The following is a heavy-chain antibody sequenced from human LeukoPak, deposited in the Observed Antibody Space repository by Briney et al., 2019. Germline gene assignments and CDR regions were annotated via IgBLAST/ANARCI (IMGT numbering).Heavy chain of an antibody. CDR3: ARAPQAIFGVVITRYYGMDV. J-gene: IGHJ6*02. V-gene: IGHV3-23*01. Sequence: GGSLRLSCVASGFTFSSYAMTWFRQAPGKGLEWVSRFSGGDGSPYHADSVKGRFTISRDNSKSTLYLQMNSLRAEDTAVYYCARAPQAIFGVVITRYYGMDVWGQGTTVTVSS. CDR2: FSGGDGSP. D-gene: IGHD3-3*01. CDR1: GFTFSSYA.